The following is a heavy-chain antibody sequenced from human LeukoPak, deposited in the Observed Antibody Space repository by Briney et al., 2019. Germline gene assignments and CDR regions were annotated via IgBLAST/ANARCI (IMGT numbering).Heavy chain of an antibody. V-gene: IGHV3-30*18. D-gene: IGHD3-22*01. CDR1: GFTFSSYG. J-gene: IGHJ4*02. Sequence: TGRSLRLSCAASGFTFSSYGMHWVRQAPGKGLEWVAVISYDGSNKYYADSVKGRFTISRDNSKNTPYLQMNSLRAEDTAVYYCAKEGYYYDSSGYSFDYWGQGTLVTVSS. CDR3: AKEGYYYDSSGYSFDY. CDR2: ISYDGSNK.